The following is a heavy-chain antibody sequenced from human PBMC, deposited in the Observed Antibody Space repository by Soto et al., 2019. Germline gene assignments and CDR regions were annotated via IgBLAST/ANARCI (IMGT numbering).Heavy chain of an antibody. CDR2: ISKSSSVI. Sequence: EVQLVESGGGLVQPGGSLRLSCAASGSTFSSSEMHWVRQAPGKGLEWISYISKSSSVIYYADSVKGRITISRDNAKNLLYLQMNSLRAEDTAVYFCASVNLRFSYGIDVWGQGTTVTVSS. CDR3: ASVNLRFSYGIDV. V-gene: IGHV3-48*03. CDR1: GSTFSSSE. D-gene: IGHD3-3*01. J-gene: IGHJ6*02.